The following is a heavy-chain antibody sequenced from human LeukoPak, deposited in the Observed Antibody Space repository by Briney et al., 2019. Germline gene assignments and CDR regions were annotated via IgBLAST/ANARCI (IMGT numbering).Heavy chain of an antibody. D-gene: IGHD3-3*01. Sequence: SETLSLTCAVYGGSFSGYYWSWIRQPPGKGLEWIGEINHSGSTNYNPSLKSRVTIPVDTSKNQFSLKLSSVTAADTAVYYCASYDFWSGQTHNWFDPWGQGTLVTVSS. J-gene: IGHJ5*02. CDR2: INHSGST. V-gene: IGHV4-34*01. CDR3: ASYDFWSGQTHNWFDP. CDR1: GGSFSGYY.